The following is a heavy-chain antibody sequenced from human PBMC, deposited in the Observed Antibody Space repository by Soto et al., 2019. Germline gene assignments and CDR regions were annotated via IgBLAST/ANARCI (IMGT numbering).Heavy chain of an antibody. J-gene: IGHJ4*02. CDR2: IYPSGTI. Sequence: PSETLSLTCAVSGAFITTSGYSWSWIRQSPGKGLEWIGYIYPSGTIFQNPSLNSRVTISLDTSNNQFSLRLTSVTAADTAVYYCATYSAYAKYYFDYWGRGTLVTVS. D-gene: IGHD5-12*01. V-gene: IGHV4-30-2*06. CDR3: ATYSAYAKYYFDY. CDR1: GAFITTSGYS.